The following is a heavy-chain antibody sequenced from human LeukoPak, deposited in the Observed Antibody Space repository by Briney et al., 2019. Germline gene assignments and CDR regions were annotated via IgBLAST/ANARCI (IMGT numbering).Heavy chain of an antibody. CDR3: ARDDYYDSSGYYLPSYYYYSMDV. CDR2: IWYDGSNK. Sequence: GGSLRLSCAASGFTFSSYGMHWVRQAPGKGLEWVAVIWYDGSNKYYADSVKGRFTISRDNSKNTLYLQMNSLRAEDTAVYYCARDDYYDSSGYYLPSYYYYSMDVWGQGTTVTVSS. CDR1: GFTFSSYG. V-gene: IGHV3-33*01. J-gene: IGHJ6*02. D-gene: IGHD3-22*01.